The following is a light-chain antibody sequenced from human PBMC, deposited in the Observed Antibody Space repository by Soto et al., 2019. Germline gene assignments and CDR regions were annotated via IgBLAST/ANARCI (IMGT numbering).Light chain of an antibody. CDR3: QQYNNWPPIT. Sequence: IVLSQSPGTLSLSPVERATLSCRASQSVSSSYLAWYQQKPGQAPRLLISGASTRATGIPARFSGSGSGTEFTLTISSLQSEDFAVYYCQQYNNWPPITFGQGTRLEIK. CDR2: GAS. J-gene: IGKJ5*01. V-gene: IGKV3D-15*01. CDR1: QSVSSSY.